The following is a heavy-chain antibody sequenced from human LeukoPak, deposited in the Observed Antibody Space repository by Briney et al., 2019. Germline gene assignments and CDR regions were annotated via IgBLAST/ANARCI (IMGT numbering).Heavy chain of an antibody. J-gene: IGHJ5*02. CDR2: IIPILGIA. V-gene: IGHV1-69*10. Sequence: GASVKVSCKASGGTFSSYAISWVRQAPGQGLEWMGAIIPILGIANYAQKFQGRVTITADKSTSTAYMELSSLRSEDTAVYYCARDRAAAGTSWFDPWGQGTLVTVSS. CDR3: ARDRAAAGTSWFDP. CDR1: GGTFSSYA. D-gene: IGHD6-13*01.